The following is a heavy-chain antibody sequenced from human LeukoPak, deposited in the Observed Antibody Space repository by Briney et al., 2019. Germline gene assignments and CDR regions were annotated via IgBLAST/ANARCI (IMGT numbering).Heavy chain of an antibody. CDR2: ISSSGSTT. V-gene: IGHV3-11*01. CDR3: AKRVPYYYDSSGYYFDY. J-gene: IGHJ4*02. Sequence: GGSLRLSCAASGFTFSDYYMSWIRQAPGKGLEWVSYISSSGSTTYYADSVKGRFTISRDNSKNTLYLQMNSLRAEDTAVYYCAKRVPYYYDSSGYYFDYWGQGTLVTVSS. D-gene: IGHD3-22*01. CDR1: GFTFSDYY.